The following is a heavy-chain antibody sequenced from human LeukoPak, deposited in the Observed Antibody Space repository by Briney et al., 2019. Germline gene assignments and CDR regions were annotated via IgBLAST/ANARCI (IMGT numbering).Heavy chain of an antibody. CDR1: GFTFSSYA. Sequence: QAGGSLRLSCAASGFTFSSYAMHWVRQAPGKGLEWVAVISYDGSNKYYADSVKGRFTISRDNSKNTLYLQMNSLRAEDTAVYYCARDDRGFFDYWGQGTLVTVSS. J-gene: IGHJ4*02. V-gene: IGHV3-30*04. CDR2: ISYDGSNK. CDR3: ARDDRGFFDY.